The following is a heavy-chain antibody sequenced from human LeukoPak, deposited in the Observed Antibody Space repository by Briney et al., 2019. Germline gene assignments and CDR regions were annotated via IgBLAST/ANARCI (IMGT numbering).Heavy chain of an antibody. V-gene: IGHV3-23*01. Sequence: PGGSLRLSCAAPGFTFSDYAMNWVRQAPGKGLEWVSAISGGGESTYNADSVKVRFIISRDNSKNTLYLQMNSLRAEDTAVYYCAKGEGGSCSSSSCSTYFDYWGQGTLVTVSS. J-gene: IGHJ4*02. CDR3: AKGEGGSCSSSSCSTYFDY. D-gene: IGHD2-15*01. CDR2: ISGGGEST. CDR1: GFTFSDYA.